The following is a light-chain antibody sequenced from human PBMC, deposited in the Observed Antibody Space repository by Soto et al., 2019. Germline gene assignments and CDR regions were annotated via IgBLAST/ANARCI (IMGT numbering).Light chain of an antibody. J-gene: IGKJ3*01. CDR3: QQSYSRATSA. CDR1: QSINNF. CDR2: GAS. Sequence: IQVTQSPSSLSASVGDTITIACRASQSINNFLNWFQQKPGKAPKLLIYGASNLENGVASRFSGSGSGTDFTLTISSLQPEDFATYYCQQSYSRATSAFGPGTKVDIK. V-gene: IGKV1-39*01.